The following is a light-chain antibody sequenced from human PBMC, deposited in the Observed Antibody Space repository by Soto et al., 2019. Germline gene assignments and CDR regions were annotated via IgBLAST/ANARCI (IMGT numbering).Light chain of an antibody. Sequence: EIVLTQSPATLSLSPGERATLSCRASQSVSSYLAWYQQRPGQAPRLLISDASNRATGIPARFSGSGSGTDFTLTVSSLEPEDFAVYYCRQRRAWPLTFGGGTKVEI. CDR1: QSVSSY. CDR3: RQRRAWPLT. V-gene: IGKV3-11*01. J-gene: IGKJ4*01. CDR2: DAS.